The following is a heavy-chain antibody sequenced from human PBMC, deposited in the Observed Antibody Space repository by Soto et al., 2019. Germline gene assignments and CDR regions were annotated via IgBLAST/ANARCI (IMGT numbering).Heavy chain of an antibody. CDR3: AGGHFYGDYWYFDL. Sequence: QVQLVQSGAEVKKPGASVKVSCKASGYTFTSYDINWVRQATGQGLEWMGWMNPNSGNTGYAQKCQCCVTMTRYRLISTAQMEQIRLRSGDTAVYYCAGGHFYGDYWYFDLWGRGTLVPVSA. CDR1: GYTFTSYD. V-gene: IGHV1-8*01. CDR2: MNPNSGNT. J-gene: IGHJ2*01. D-gene: IGHD4-17*01.